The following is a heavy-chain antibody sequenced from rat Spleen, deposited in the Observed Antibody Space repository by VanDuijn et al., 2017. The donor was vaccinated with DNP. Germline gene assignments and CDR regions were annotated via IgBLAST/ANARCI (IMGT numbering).Heavy chain of an antibody. J-gene: IGHJ2*01. CDR3: ATFMYTTADY. D-gene: IGHD1-6*01. CDR2: INSAGTT. CDR1: GYSITSSYR. V-gene: IGHV3-3*01. Sequence: EVQLQESGPGLVKPSQSLSLTCSVTGYSITSSYRWSWIRKFPGNKLEWMGSINSAGTTKYNPSLKSRISITRDTSKNQFFLQVNSVTTEDTATYYCATFMYTTADYWGQGVLVTVSS.